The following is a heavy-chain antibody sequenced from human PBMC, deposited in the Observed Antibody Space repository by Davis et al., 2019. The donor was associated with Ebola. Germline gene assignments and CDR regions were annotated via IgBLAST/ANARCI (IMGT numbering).Heavy chain of an antibody. CDR3: ARDLTFGGVIVLDAFDI. D-gene: IGHD3-16*02. V-gene: IGHV3-23*01. CDR1: GFTFSSYA. CDR2: ISGSGGST. J-gene: IGHJ3*02. Sequence: GESLKISCAASGFTFSSYAMSWVRQAPGKRLEWVSAISGSGGSTYYADSVKGRFTISRDNAKNSLYLQMNSLRAEDTAVYYCARDLTFGGVIVLDAFDIWGQGTMVTVSS.